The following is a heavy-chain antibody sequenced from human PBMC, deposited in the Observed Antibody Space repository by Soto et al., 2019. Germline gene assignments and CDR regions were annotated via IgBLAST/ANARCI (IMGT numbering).Heavy chain of an antibody. Sequence: GSLRLSCTTSGLAFSTYWMAWVRQAPGKGLEWVGNTKQDETETYYADSVEGRFTISRDNAKNSLYLQMNSLRVEDTAVYYCATIGDVTFHYWGQGTPVTVSS. V-gene: IGHV3-7*02. CDR3: ATIGDVTFHY. CDR1: GLAFSTYW. J-gene: IGHJ4*02. D-gene: IGHD4-4*01. CDR2: TKQDETET.